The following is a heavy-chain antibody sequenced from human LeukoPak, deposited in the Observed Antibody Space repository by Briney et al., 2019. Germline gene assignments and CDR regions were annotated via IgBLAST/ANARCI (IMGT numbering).Heavy chain of an antibody. Sequence: KTSETLSLTCTVSGGSISSSSYYWGWIRQPPGKGLEWIGEINHSGSTNYNPSLKSRVTISVDTSKNQFSLKLSSVTAADTAVYYCARGSGTLDYWGQGTLVTVSS. CDR2: INHSGST. J-gene: IGHJ4*02. V-gene: IGHV4-39*07. CDR3: ARGSGTLDY. D-gene: IGHD1-1*01. CDR1: GGSISSSSYY.